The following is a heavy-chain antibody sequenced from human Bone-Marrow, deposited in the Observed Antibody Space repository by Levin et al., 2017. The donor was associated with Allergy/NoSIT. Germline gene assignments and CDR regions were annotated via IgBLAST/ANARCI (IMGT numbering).Heavy chain of an antibody. D-gene: IGHD3-22*01. Sequence: ASVKVSCAASGFTFGHYNMNWVRQAPGKGLEWVAYISYHGSTTFYLDSVKGRFTISRDNALNSVYLQMDSLRREDTAVYYCSRDSNSSGFYYDFDYWGRGIQVTVSA. J-gene: IGHJ4*02. V-gene: IGHV3-48*01. CDR3: SRDSNSSGFYYDFDY. CDR1: GFTFGHYN. CDR2: ISYHGSTT.